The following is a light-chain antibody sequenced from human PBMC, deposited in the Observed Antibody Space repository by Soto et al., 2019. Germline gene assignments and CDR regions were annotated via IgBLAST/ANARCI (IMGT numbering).Light chain of an antibody. CDR3: QQRSNWPRT. Sequence: EIVLTQSPANLSLSPGERGSLXCRASQSISSNLAWSQQKAGEAHRHLISTASNMAPGSPARFSCSGSATDFTRTISSREPEDFAVYYGQQRSNWPRTFGPGTKVDIK. J-gene: IGKJ3*01. V-gene: IGKV3-11*01. CDR2: TAS. CDR1: QSISSN.